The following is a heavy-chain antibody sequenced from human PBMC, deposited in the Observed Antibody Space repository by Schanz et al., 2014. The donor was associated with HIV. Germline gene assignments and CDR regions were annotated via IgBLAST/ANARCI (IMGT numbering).Heavy chain of an antibody. D-gene: IGHD1-1*01. CDR2: IRYDGSNT. CDR1: GFTFSNYG. J-gene: IGHJ1*01. CDR3: ARDQGKWNDRLH. V-gene: IGHV3-33*01. Sequence: QVQLVESGGGVVQPGRSLRLSCAASGFTFSNYGMHWVRQAPGKGLEWVAVIRYDGSNTYYADSVKGRFTISRDNSKNTLYLQLNSLRAEDTAVYYCARDQGKWNDRLHWGQGTLVTVSS.